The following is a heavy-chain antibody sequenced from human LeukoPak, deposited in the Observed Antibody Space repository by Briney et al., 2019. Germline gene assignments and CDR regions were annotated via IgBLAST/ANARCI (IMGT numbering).Heavy chain of an antibody. V-gene: IGHV3-7*01. CDR3: ARDRWELLSNSYHYCGLDV. D-gene: IGHD2-15*01. J-gene: IGHJ6*02. Sequence: GGSLRLSCAASGFTFTDAWMNWVRQAPGKGLEWVANIKQDGSEKCYVDSVKGRFTISRDNAKNSLYLQMNSLRAEDTAVYYCARDRWELLSNSYHYCGLDVWGQGTTVTVSS. CDR1: GFTFTDAW. CDR2: IKQDGSEK.